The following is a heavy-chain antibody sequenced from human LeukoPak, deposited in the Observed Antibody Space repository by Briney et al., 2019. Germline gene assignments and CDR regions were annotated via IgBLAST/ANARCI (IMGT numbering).Heavy chain of an antibody. CDR3: ARARAGIRIAVADYYLDY. D-gene: IGHD6-19*01. CDR2: VYPGDSDT. J-gene: IGHJ4*02. Sequence: GESLKISCKSSGYSFTSYWIGWVRQMPGKGLEWMGIVYPGDSDTRYSPSFQGQVTISADKSISTAYLQWSSLKASDTAMYYCARARAGIRIAVADYYLDYWGQGTLVTVSS. V-gene: IGHV5-51*01. CDR1: GYSFTSYW.